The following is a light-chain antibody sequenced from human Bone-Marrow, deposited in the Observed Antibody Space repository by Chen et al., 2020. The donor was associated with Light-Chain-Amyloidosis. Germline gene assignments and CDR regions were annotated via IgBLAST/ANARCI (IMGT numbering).Light chain of an antibody. Sequence: QSALTQPASVSGSPVQSINISCTGPSRDIGTFNYVSWYQQHPGKAPQLIIFEVSNRPSGDSDRFSGSKSGNTASLTISGLQPGDEADFYCSSYTSTATDVIFGGGTKLTVL. CDR3: SSYTSTATDVI. V-gene: IGLV2-14*01. CDR1: SRDIGTFNY. CDR2: EVS. J-gene: IGLJ2*01.